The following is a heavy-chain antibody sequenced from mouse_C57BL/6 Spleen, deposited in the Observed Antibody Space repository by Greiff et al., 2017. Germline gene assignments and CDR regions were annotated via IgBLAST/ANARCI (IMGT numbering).Heavy chain of an antibody. D-gene: IGHD2-4*01. CDR3: ARPPHYDYATGFAY. CDR1: GYTFPSYW. J-gene: IGHJ3*01. CDR2: INPSNGGT. Sequence: QVQLQQPGTELVKPGASVKLSCKASGYTFPSYWMPWVKQRPGQGLEWIGNINPSNGGTNYNEKFKRKATLTVDKSSSTAYMQLSSLTSEDSAVYYCARPPHYDYATGFAYWGQGTLVTGSA. V-gene: IGHV1-53*01.